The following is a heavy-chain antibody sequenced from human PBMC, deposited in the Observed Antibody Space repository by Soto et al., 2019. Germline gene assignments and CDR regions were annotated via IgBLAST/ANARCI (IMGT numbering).Heavy chain of an antibody. D-gene: IGHD6-13*01. Sequence: ASETLSLTCTVSGGSISSSYWSWIRQPPGKGLEWIGYIYYSGSINYNPSLKSRVTISVDTSKNHLSLNLSSVTAADTAVYYCARHSGSWYYFDSWGQGTLVTSPQ. J-gene: IGHJ4*02. CDR2: IYYSGSI. CDR3: ARHSGSWYYFDS. CDR1: GGSISSSY. V-gene: IGHV4-59*08.